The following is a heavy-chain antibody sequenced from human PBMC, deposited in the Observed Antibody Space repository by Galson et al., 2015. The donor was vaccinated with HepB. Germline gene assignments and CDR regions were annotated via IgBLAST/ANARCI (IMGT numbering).Heavy chain of an antibody. CDR3: ARGRVYYYYYMDV. CDR1: GFTFSDYY. CDR2: ISSSGSTI. Sequence: SLRLSCAASGFTFSDYYMSWIRQAPGKGLEWVSSISSSGSTIYYADSVKGRFTISRDNAKNSLYLQMNSLRAEDTAVYYCARGRVYYYYYMDVWGKGTTVTVSS. V-gene: IGHV3-11*01. J-gene: IGHJ6*03.